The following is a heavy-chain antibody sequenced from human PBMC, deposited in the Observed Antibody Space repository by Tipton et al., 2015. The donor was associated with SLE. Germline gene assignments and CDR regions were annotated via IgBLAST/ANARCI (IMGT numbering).Heavy chain of an antibody. CDR3: ARRPSFTISHVFDP. J-gene: IGHJ5*02. CDR1: GGSISSSSYY. D-gene: IGHD3-9*01. V-gene: IGHV4-39*07. CDR2: IYYSGST. Sequence: GLVKPSETLSLTCTVSGGSISSSSYYWGWIRQPPGKGLEWIGSIYYSGSTYYNPSLKSRVTISVDTSKNQFSLKLSSVTVADTAVYFCARRPSFTISHVFDPWGQGTLVTVSS.